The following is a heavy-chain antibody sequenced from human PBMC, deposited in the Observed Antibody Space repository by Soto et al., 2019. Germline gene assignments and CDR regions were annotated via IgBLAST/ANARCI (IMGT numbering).Heavy chain of an antibody. V-gene: IGHV3-21*01. J-gene: IGHJ3*02. CDR3: ARDTSNDAFDI. D-gene: IGHD3-16*01. Sequence: WGSLRLSCAASGFAFGSYSMNWCRQAPGKWLEWVSSISSSSSYIYYADSVKGRFTISRDNAKNSLYLQMNSLRAEDTAVYYCARDTSNDAFDIWGQGTMVTVSS. CDR2: ISSSSSYI. CDR1: GFAFGSYS.